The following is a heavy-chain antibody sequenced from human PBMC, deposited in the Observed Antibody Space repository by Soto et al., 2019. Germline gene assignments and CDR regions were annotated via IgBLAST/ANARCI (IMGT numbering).Heavy chain of an antibody. J-gene: IGHJ6*02. CDR3: ARYYYGSGLNYYYYGMDV. D-gene: IGHD3-10*01. CDR2: IIPIFGTA. V-gene: IGHV1-69*06. Sequence: SVKVSCKASGGTFSSYAISWVRQAPGQGLEWMGGIIPIFGTANYAQKFQGRVTITADKSTSTAYMELSSLRSEDTAVYYCARYYYGSGLNYYYYGMDVWGQGTTVTVSS. CDR1: GGTFSSYA.